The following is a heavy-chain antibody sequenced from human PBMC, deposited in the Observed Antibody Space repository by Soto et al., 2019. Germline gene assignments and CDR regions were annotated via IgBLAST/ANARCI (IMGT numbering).Heavy chain of an antibody. CDR2: INPSGCST. CDR1: GYTFTRYY. D-gene: IGHD2-15*01. CDR3: ANSLGYCSGGSCWAARAPNKSKYSYYGMDV. Sequence: ASVKVSCKASGYTFTRYYMHWVRQAPGQGHEWMGIINPSGCSTGYAQKFQVRDTMTRDTSTSTVYMELSSLRSEDTAVYYCANSLGYCSGGSCWAARAPNKSKYSYYGMDVCGQATTVTVSS. V-gene: IGHV1-46*01. J-gene: IGHJ6*02.